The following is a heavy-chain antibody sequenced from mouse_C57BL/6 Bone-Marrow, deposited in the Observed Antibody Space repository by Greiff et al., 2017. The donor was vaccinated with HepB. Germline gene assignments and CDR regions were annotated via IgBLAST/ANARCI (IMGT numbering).Heavy chain of an antibody. CDR3: ARYYYGSSYVAWFAY. V-gene: IGHV1-81*01. D-gene: IGHD1-1*01. CDR2: IYPRSGNT. Sequence: QVQLQQSGAELARPGASVKLSCKASGYTFTSYGISWVKQRTGQGLEWIGEIYPRSGNTYYNEKFKGKATLTADKSSSTAYMELRSLTSEDSAVYFCARYYYGSSYVAWFAYWGQGTLVTVSA. CDR1: GYTFTSYG. J-gene: IGHJ3*01.